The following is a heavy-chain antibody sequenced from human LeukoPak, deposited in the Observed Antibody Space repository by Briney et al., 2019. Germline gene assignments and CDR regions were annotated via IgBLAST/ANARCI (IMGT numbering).Heavy chain of an antibody. CDR2: IRSKANSYAT. CDR3: TTRIVVVPAATHY. Sequence: GGSLRLSCAASGFTFSGSAMHWVRPASGKGLEWVGRIRSKANSYATAYAASVKGRFTISRDDSKNTAYLQMNSLKTEDTAVYYCTTRIVVVPAATHYRGQGTLVTVSS. D-gene: IGHD2-2*01. CDR1: GFTFSGSA. J-gene: IGHJ4*02. V-gene: IGHV3-73*01.